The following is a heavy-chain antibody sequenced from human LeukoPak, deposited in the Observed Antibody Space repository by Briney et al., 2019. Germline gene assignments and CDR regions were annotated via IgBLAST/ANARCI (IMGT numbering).Heavy chain of an antibody. CDR2: INPNSGGT. CDR3: ARAPGYSYGPLHY. J-gene: IGHJ4*02. Sequence: ASVKVSCKASGYTFTGYYMHWVRQAPGQGLEWMGWINPNSGGTNYAQKFQGRVTMTRDTSISTAYMELSRLRSDDTAVYYCARAPGYSYGPLHYGGQGTLVTVSS. V-gene: IGHV1-2*02. CDR1: GYTFTGYY. D-gene: IGHD5-18*01.